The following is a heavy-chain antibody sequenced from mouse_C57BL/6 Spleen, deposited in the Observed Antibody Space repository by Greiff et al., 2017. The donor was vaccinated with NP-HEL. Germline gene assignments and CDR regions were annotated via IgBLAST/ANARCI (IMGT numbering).Heavy chain of an antibody. CDR2: IYPGSGST. J-gene: IGHJ1*03. D-gene: IGHD1-1*01. CDR1: GYTFTSYW. Sequence: VQLKQPGAELVKPGASVKMSCKASGYTFTSYWITWVKQRPGQGLEWIGDIYPGSGSTNYNEKFKSKATLTVDTSSSTAYMQLSSLTSEDSAVYYCARERLLRWYFDVWGTGTTVTVSS. CDR3: ARERLLRWYFDV. V-gene: IGHV1-55*01.